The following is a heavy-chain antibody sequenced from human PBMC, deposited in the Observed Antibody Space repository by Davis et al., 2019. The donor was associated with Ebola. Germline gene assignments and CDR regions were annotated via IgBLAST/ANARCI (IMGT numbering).Heavy chain of an antibody. CDR3: ARAGYYDFWSGYYPYGMDV. CDR2: INQDGTPI. V-gene: IGHV3-7*01. D-gene: IGHD3-3*01. J-gene: IGHJ6*02. Sequence: GESLKISCAASGFSFSSYWMSWVRQAPGKGLEWVANINQDGTPIDSVDSVRGRFTFSRDNAKNTLYLQMNSLRAEDTAVYYCARAGYYDFWSGYYPYGMDVWGQGTTVTVSS. CDR1: GFSFSSYW.